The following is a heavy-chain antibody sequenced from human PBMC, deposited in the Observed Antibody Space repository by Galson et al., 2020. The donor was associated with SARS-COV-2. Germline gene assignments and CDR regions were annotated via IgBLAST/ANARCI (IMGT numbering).Heavy chain of an antibody. CDR2: IIPIFGTT. CDR3: ARGTVRIIALGVPQYDAFDI. D-gene: IGHD3-10*01. CDR1: GGTFSTYI. Sequence: SVKVSCRASGGTFSTYIISWVRQAPGQGLEWMGGIIPIFGTTNYAQKFQGRVTITADESTSTAYMELSGLKSDDTAVYYCARGTVRIIALGVPQYDAFDIWGQGTLVTVSS. V-gene: IGHV1-69*13. J-gene: IGHJ3*02.